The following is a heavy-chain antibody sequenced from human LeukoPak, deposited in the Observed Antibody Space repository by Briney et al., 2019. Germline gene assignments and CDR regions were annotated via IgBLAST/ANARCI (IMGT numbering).Heavy chain of an antibody. CDR1: GYSFIGYY. J-gene: IGHJ4*02. CDR2: FDPEDGET. V-gene: IGHV1-24*01. D-gene: IGHD6-19*01. CDR3: ATSSGWYQYYFDY. Sequence: ASVKVSCKASGYSFIGYYMHWVRQAPGKGLEWMGGFDPEDGETIYAQKFQGRVTMTEDTSTDTAYMELSSLRSEDTAVYYCATSSGWYQYYFDYWGQGTLVTVSS.